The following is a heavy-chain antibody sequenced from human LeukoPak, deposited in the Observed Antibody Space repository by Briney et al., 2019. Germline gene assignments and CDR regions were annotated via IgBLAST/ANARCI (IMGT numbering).Heavy chain of an antibody. CDR3: ARVTEYYIDY. J-gene: IGHJ4*02. V-gene: IGHV3-48*03. CDR2: MTNNGRTI. Sequence: SYMTNNGRTIYYADSVKGRFTISRDNPKNSLYLQMNSLRAEDTAVYYCARVTEYYIDYWGQGTQVTVSS.